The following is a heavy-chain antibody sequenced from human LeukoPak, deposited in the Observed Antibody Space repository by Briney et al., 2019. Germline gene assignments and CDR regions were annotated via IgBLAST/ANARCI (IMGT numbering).Heavy chain of an antibody. CDR3: ATAGPSGYDLYYFDY. CDR1: GGTFRSYA. V-gene: IGHV1-69*05. CDR2: IIPIFCTA. D-gene: IGHD5-12*01. Sequence: SVKVSCKASGGTFRSYAISWVRQAPGQGLEWMGGIIPIFCTANYAQKFQGRVTITTDESTSTAYMELSSLRSEDTAVYYCATAGPSGYDLYYFDYWGQGTLVTVSS. J-gene: IGHJ4*02.